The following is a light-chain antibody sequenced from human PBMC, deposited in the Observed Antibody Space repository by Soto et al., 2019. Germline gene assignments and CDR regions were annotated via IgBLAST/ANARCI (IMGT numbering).Light chain of an antibody. J-gene: IGLJ2*01. CDR1: SSDVGGYNY. CDR2: DVS. V-gene: IGLV2-14*01. Sequence: QSALTQPASVSGSPGQSITISCTGTSSDVGGYNYVSWYQQHPGKAPKLMIYDVSNRPSGVSNRFSGSKSGNSASLTISGLQADDEADYDCSSYTSSSTLVVFGGGTTLTVL. CDR3: SSYTSSSTLVV.